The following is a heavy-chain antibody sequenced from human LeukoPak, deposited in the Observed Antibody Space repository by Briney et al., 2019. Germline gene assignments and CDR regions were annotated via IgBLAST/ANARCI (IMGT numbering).Heavy chain of an antibody. Sequence: SETLSLTCTVSGGSVSSGSYYWSWIRQPPGKGLEWLGYIYYSGSTNYNPSLKSRVTISVDTSKNQFSLKLSSVTAADTAVYYCAMEDDFSDSSGFDYWGQGTLVTVSS. J-gene: IGHJ4*02. CDR2: IYYSGST. V-gene: IGHV4-61*01. D-gene: IGHD6-19*01. CDR3: AMEDDFSDSSGFDY. CDR1: GGSVSSGSYY.